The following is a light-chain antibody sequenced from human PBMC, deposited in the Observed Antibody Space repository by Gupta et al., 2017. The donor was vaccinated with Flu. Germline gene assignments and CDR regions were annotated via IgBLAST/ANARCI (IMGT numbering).Light chain of an antibody. V-gene: IGKV3-11*01. J-gene: IGKJ3*01. CDR2: DAS. Sequence: VLTQSPATLSMSPGERPTLSCRASQTISKYLSWYQQKPGQAPRLLIYDASSRATGIPVRFSGGGSGTDFTLTISSPEPEDFGVYYCQQSSNWPFSFGHGTKVDIK. CDR1: QTISKY. CDR3: QQSSNWPFS.